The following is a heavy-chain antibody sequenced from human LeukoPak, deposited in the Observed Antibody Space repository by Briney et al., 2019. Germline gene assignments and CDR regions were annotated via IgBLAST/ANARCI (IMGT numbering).Heavy chain of an antibody. CDR3: ARARVPRAIAAAVNRFDP. J-gene: IGHJ5*02. D-gene: IGHD6-13*01. Sequence: PSETLSLTCAVYGGSFSCYYWSWIRQPPGKGLEWIGEINHSGSTNYNPSLKSRVTISVDTSKNQFSLKLSSVTAADTAVYYCARARVPRAIAAAVNRFDPWGQGSLGTVSS. CDR1: GGSFSCYY. V-gene: IGHV4-34*01. CDR2: INHSGST.